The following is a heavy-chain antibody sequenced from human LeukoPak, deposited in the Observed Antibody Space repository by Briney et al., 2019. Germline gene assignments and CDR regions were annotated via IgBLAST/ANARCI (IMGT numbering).Heavy chain of an antibody. CDR3: ARLSVSTGWDLDY. J-gene: IGHJ4*02. D-gene: IGHD6-19*01. Sequence: SETVCLTCTVSGGSISSSSCYWGWIRQPPGKGLEWIGSIYYSGITYYNPSLKSRVTISVDTSKNQCSLSLYSVTAADTAVYYCARLSVSTGWDLDYWGQGTLVTVSS. CDR2: IYYSGIT. V-gene: IGHV4-39*01. CDR1: GGSISSSSCY.